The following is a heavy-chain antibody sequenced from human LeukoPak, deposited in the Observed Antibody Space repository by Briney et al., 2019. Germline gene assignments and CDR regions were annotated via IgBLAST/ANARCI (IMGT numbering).Heavy chain of an antibody. D-gene: IGHD3-10*01. CDR1: GGSISSGGYS. CDR2: IYHSGST. J-gene: IGHJ4*02. V-gene: IGHV4-30-2*01. CDR3: ARADYGSGSYYFDY. Sequence: PSETLSLTCAVSGGSISSGGYSWSWIRQPPGKGLEWIGYIYHSGSTYYNPSLKSRVTISVDRSKNQFSLKLSSVTAADTAVYYCARADYGSGSYYFDYWGQGTLVTVSS.